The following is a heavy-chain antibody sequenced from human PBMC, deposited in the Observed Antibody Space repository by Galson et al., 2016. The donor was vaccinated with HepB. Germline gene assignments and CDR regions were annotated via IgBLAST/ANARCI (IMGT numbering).Heavy chain of an antibody. D-gene: IGHD2-8*01. V-gene: IGHV3-53*01. CDR3: ARGYTSGVPFW. CDR1: GMSVNSNY. J-gene: IGHJ4*02. CDR2: IYSGGSI. Sequence: SLRLSCAVSGMSVNSNYMTWVRQPPGKGLEWVSIIYSGGSIQYADFVKGRFTISRDSSKTTLFLQLSNLRAEDTAVYYCARGYTSGVPFWWGQGTLVTVSS.